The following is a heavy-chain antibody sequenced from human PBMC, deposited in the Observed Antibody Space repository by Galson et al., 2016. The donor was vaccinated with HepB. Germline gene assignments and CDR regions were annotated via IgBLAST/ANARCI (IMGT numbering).Heavy chain of an antibody. D-gene: IGHD3-3*01. J-gene: IGHJ6*02. V-gene: IGHV3-30*03. CDR1: GFTFSSYG. Sequence: SLRLSCAASGFTFSSYGMHWVRQAPGKGLEWVAVISYDGSNKYYADSVKGRFTISRDNSKNTLYLQMNSLRAADTAVYYCAGERLRFLEWLGSDGMDVWGQGTTVTVSS. CDR3: AGERLRFLEWLGSDGMDV. CDR2: ISYDGSNK.